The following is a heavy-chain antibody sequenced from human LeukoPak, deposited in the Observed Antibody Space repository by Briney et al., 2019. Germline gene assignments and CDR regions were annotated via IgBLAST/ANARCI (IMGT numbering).Heavy chain of an antibody. CDR2: INPSGGST. CDR1: GYTFTSYY. Sequence: GASVKVSCKASGYTFTSYYMHWVRQAPGQGLEWMGIINPSGGSTSYAQKFQGRVTMTRDTSTSTVYMELSSLRSEDTAVYYCARDLPMGSAAHYYYGMDVWGQGTTVTVSS. J-gene: IGHJ6*02. CDR3: ARDLPMGSAAHYYYGMDV. D-gene: IGHD2-2*01. V-gene: IGHV1-46*01.